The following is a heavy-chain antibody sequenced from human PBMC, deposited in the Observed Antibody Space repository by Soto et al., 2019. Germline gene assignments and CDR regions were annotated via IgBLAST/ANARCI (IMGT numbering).Heavy chain of an antibody. J-gene: IGHJ6*02. CDR3: ARRRGSGSDYYYNYGMGV. V-gene: IGHV5-51*01. D-gene: IGHD1-26*01. CDR2: IYPGDSEI. CDR1: GYSFSRYW. Sequence: GESLKISCKGSGYSFSRYWIGWVRRMPGKGLEWMGIIYPGDSEIRYSPSFQGQVTISADTSISTAYLQWSSLKASDTAIYYCARRRGSGSDYYYNYGMGVWGQGTTVTVSS.